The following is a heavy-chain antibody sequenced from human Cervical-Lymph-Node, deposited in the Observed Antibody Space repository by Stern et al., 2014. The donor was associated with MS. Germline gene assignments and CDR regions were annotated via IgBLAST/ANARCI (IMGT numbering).Heavy chain of an antibody. V-gene: IGHV3-30*04. Sequence: QVQLVESGGGVVQPGRSLRLSCAASGFVFRRYALHWVRQAPGKGLEWVALISYDGRDKYYTDSVKGRFTVSRDNSNNTVDLEMNSLRLEDTAVYYCAKGGSGSYLDWGQGSLVTVYS. CDR2: ISYDGRDK. CDR1: GFVFRRYA. J-gene: IGHJ4*02. CDR3: AKGGSGSYLD. D-gene: IGHD1-26*01.